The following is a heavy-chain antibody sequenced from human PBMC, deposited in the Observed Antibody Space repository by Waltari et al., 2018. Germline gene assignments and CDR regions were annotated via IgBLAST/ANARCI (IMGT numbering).Heavy chain of an antibody. CDR2: VYYSGST. CDR3: ARADYYYDKNWFDP. D-gene: IGHD3-22*01. J-gene: IGHJ5*02. CDR1: GVSISSGDDH. V-gene: IGHV4-30-4*08. Sequence: QVQLQESGPGLVKPSQTLSLTCTVSGVSISSGDDHWNWIRQPPGKGLEWIGYVYYSGSTYYNPSIKSRLTISVDTSKNQFYLHRNSVTAADTAVYYCARADYYYDKNWFDPWGQGTPVTVSS.